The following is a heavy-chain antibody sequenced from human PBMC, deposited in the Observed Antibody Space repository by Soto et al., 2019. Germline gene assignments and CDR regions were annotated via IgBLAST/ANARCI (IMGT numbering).Heavy chain of an antibody. J-gene: IGHJ6*02. CDR3: ASSMVRGVIDYYYGMDV. Sequence: QVQLVEAGGGVVQPGRSLRLSCAASGFTFSSYGMHWVRQAPGKGLEWAAVIWYDGSNKYYADSVKGRFTISRDNSKNTLYLQMNSLRAEDTAVYYCASSMVRGVIDYYYGMDVWGQGTTVTVSS. D-gene: IGHD3-10*01. CDR2: IWYDGSNK. CDR1: GFTFSSYG. V-gene: IGHV3-33*01.